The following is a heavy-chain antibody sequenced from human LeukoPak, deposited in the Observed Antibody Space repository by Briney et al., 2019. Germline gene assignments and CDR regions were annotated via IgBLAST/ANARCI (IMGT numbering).Heavy chain of an antibody. D-gene: IGHD3-3*01. V-gene: IGHV3-66*01. Sequence: PGGSLRLSCAASGFTVSSNYMSWVRQAPGKGLEWVSVIYSGGSTYYADSVKGRFTISRDNSKNTLYLQMNSLRAEDTAVYYCAKDHSRITIFGVVTHKQQYYYYYGMDVWGQGTTVTVSS. J-gene: IGHJ6*02. CDR1: GFTVSSNY. CDR2: IYSGGST. CDR3: AKDHSRITIFGVVTHKQQYYYYYGMDV.